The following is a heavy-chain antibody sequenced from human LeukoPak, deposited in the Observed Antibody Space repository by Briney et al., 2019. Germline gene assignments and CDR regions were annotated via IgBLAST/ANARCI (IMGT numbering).Heavy chain of an antibody. D-gene: IGHD6-19*01. Sequence: GASVKVSCKASGYTFTSYYMHWVRQAPGQGLEWMGIINPSGGSTSYAQKFQGRVTMTRDTSTSTVYMELSSLRSEDTAVYYCARIRAVAGTMVGDFDYWGQGTLVTVSS. CDR1: GYTFTSYY. CDR3: ARIRAVAGTMVGDFDY. V-gene: IGHV1-46*01. J-gene: IGHJ4*02. CDR2: INPSGGST.